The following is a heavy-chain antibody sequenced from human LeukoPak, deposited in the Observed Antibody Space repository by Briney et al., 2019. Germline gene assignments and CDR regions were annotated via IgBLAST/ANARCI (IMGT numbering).Heavy chain of an antibody. CDR2: ISSSSSYI. CDR3: ARDGPRIAAAGRAIDY. D-gene: IGHD6-13*01. J-gene: IGHJ4*02. CDR1: GFSFSSYS. Sequence: GGSLRLSCAASGFSFSSYSMNWVRQAPGKGLEWVSYISSSSSYIYYADSVKGRFTISRDNAKNSLYLQMNSLRAEDTAVYYCARDGPRIAAAGRAIDYWGQGTLVTVSS. V-gene: IGHV3-21*05.